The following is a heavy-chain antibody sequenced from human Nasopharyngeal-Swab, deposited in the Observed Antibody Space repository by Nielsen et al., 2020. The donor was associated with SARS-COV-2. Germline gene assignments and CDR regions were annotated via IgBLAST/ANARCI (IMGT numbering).Heavy chain of an antibody. J-gene: IGHJ1*01. V-gene: IGHV3-7*03. Sequence: GESLKISCAASGFTFSSYWMSWVRQAPGKGLEWVANIKQDGSEKYYVDSVKGRFTISRDNAKNSLYLQMNSLRAEDTAVFYCARVGYNWNSGYFQHWSQGTLVTVSS. CDR1: GFTFSSYW. CDR2: IKQDGSEK. D-gene: IGHD1-7*01. CDR3: ARVGYNWNSGYFQH.